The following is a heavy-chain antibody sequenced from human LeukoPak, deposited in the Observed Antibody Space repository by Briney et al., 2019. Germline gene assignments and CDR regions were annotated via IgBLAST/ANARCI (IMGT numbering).Heavy chain of an antibody. CDR3: ARDGGYGDYGPNCYYYSGMDV. V-gene: IGHV3-30*04. J-gene: IGHJ6*04. CDR1: GFTFSSYA. CDR2: ISYDGSNK. Sequence: GRSLRLSCAASGFTFSSYAMHWVRQAPGKGLEWVAVISYDGSNKYYADSVKGRFTISRDNSKNTLYLQMNSLRTEDTAVYYCARDGGYGDYGPNCYYYSGMDVWGKGTTVTVSS. D-gene: IGHD4-17*01.